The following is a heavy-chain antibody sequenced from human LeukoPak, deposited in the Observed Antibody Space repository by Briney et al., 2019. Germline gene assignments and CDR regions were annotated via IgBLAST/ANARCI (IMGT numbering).Heavy chain of an antibody. V-gene: IGHV4-34*01. J-gene: IGHJ5*02. CDR1: GESFSGYY. CDR2: INHSGST. D-gene: IGHD3-3*01. CDR3: ARGPLRSGYYRPNWFDP. Sequence: SETLSLTCAVYGESFSGYYWSWIRQPPGKGLEWIGEINHSGSTNYNPSLKSRVSISVDTSKNQFSLKLSSVTAADTAVYYCARGPLRSGYYRPNWFDPWGQGTLVTVSS.